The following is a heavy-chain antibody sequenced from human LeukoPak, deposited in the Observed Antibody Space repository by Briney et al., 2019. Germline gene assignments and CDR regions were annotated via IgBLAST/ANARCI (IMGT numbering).Heavy chain of an antibody. V-gene: IGHV4-34*01. CDR1: GGSFSGYY. J-gene: IGHJ4*02. Sequence: SETLSLTCAVYGGSFSGYYWSWIRQPPGKGLEWIGEINHSGSTNYNPSLKSRVTVSLDTSKNQFSLKLSSVTAADTAVYHCARGDGVVVPAARIYYFDYWGQGTLVTVSS. D-gene: IGHD2-2*01. CDR3: ARGDGVVVPAARIYYFDY. CDR2: INHSGST.